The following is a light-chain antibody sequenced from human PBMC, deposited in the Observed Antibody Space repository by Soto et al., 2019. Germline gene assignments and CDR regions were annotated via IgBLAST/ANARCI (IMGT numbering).Light chain of an antibody. CDR3: QHYNNWPIT. J-gene: IGKJ5*01. CDR2: GTS. CDR1: QSVASN. V-gene: IGKV3-15*01. Sequence: EIVMTQSPASLSVSPGESVRLSCRASQSVASNLAWYQQKPGQAPRLLIYGTSTRATGVPARFSGSGSGTDFTLTISSLQAADFAVYHCQHYNNWPITFGQGTRLEIK.